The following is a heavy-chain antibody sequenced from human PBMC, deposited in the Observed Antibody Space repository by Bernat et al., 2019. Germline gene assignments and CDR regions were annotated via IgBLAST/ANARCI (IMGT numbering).Heavy chain of an antibody. CDR2: INIDGTTT. J-gene: IGHJ4*02. CDR1: GFTFSDYW. D-gene: IGHD1-1*01. Sequence: EVQPAESGGGLVQPGGSLRLPCAASGFTFSDYWMDWVRQAPGKGPVWVSRINIDGTTTNYADSVKGRFTMSRDNAKNTVYLQMNSLRAEDTAVYSCVRNPNRKLDYWGQGTQVTVSP. V-gene: IGHV3-74*01. CDR3: VRNPNRKLDY.